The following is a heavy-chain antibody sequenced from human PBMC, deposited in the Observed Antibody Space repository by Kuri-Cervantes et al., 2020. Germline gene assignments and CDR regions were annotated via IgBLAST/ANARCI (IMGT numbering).Heavy chain of an antibody. V-gene: IGHV4-30-2*03. CDR2: IYHSGST. J-gene: IGHJ5*02. D-gene: IGHD2-15*01. CDR3: ATTFAGVVVVVAAGFDP. Sequence: SQTLSLTCAVSGGSISSGGYSWSWIRQPPGKGLEWIGYIYHSGSTYYNPSLKSRVTISVDTSKNQFSLKLSSVTAADTAVYYCATTFAGVVVVVAAGFDPWGQGTLVTVSS. CDR1: GGSISSGGYS.